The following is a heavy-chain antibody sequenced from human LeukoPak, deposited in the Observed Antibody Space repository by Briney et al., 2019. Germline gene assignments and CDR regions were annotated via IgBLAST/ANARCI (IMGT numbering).Heavy chain of an antibody. CDR1: GGTFSSYA. Sequence: ASVKVSCKASGGTFSSYAISWVRQAPGQGLEWMGGIIPIFGTANYAQKFQGRVTITADESTSTAYMELSSLRSEDTAVYYCARSVDLGIRFTSRDYYYYMDVWGKGTTVTVSS. CDR3: ARSVDLGIRFTSRDYYYYMDV. CDR2: IIPIFGTA. V-gene: IGHV1-69*01. J-gene: IGHJ6*03. D-gene: IGHD7-27*01.